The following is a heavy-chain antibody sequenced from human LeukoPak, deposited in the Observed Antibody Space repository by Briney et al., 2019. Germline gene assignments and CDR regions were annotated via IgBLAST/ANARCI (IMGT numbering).Heavy chain of an antibody. D-gene: IGHD3-22*01. J-gene: IGHJ6*03. CDR1: GFTFSNYG. CDR2: ISSSSSYI. CDR3: ARIGPDPRDSSGYYYYYYYMDV. Sequence: PGGSLRLSCADSGFTFSNYGMSWVRQAPGKGLEWVSSISSSSSYIYYADSVKGRFTISRDNAKNSLYLQMNSLRAEDTAVYYCARIGPDPRDSSGYYYYYYYMDVWGKGTTVTVSS. V-gene: IGHV3-21*01.